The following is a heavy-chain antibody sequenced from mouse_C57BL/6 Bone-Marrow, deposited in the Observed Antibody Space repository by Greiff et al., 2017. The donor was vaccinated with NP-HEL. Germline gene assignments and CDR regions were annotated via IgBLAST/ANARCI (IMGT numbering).Heavy chain of an antibody. CDR1: GYTFTSYG. CDR3: ARSQLAWFAY. V-gene: IGHV1-81*01. J-gene: IGHJ3*01. D-gene: IGHD3-1*01. CDR2: IYPRSGNT. Sequence: QVQLQQSGAELARPGASVKLSCKASGYTFTSYGLRWVKQRTGQGLEWIGEIYPRSGNTYYNEKFKGKATLTVDKSTSTAYMELRSLTSEDSAVYFCARSQLAWFAYWGQGTLVTVSA.